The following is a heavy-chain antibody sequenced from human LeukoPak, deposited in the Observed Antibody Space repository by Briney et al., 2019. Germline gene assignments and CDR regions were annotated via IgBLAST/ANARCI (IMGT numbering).Heavy chain of an antibody. D-gene: IGHD5-18*01. J-gene: IGHJ4*02. V-gene: IGHV3-23*01. CDR3: AKGNGYSYGRYYFDY. Sequence: GGSLRLSCAASGFTFGSYAMGWVRQAPGKGLEWVSAITASGGNTYYADSVKGRFTISRDNSKNTLYLQVNSLRAEDTAVYYCAKGNGYSYGRYYFDYWGQGTLVTVSS. CDR1: GFTFGSYA. CDR2: ITASGGNT.